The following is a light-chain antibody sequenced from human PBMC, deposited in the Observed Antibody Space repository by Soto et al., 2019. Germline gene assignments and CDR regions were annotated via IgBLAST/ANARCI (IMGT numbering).Light chain of an antibody. CDR3: SSFAGSNNFPYV. J-gene: IGLJ1*01. CDR2: EIN. CDR1: SSDAGAYDY. Sequence: QSALTQPPSASGSPGQSVTISCTGTSSDAGAYDYVSWYQQHPGKAPKLMIYEINKRPSGVPDRFSGSKSGNTASLTVSGLQAEDEADYYCSSFAGSNNFPYVFGTGTKLTVL. V-gene: IGLV2-8*01.